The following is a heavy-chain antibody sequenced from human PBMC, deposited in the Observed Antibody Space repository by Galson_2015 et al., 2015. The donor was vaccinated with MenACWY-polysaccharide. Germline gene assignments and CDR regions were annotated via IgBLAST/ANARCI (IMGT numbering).Heavy chain of an antibody. V-gene: IGHV1-69*02. CDR3: ASLLGEAPAQTGACDI. CDR2: IIPGLDKP. Sequence: SVKVSCKASGGSFSTFSFNWVRQAPGQGLEWMGRIIPGLDKPNYAQKFQGRATITADTSTGTAYMELSSLRPEDTAVYYCASLLGEAPAQTGACDIWGQGAVVTVSS. CDR1: GGSFSTFS. D-gene: IGHD3-16*01. J-gene: IGHJ3*02.